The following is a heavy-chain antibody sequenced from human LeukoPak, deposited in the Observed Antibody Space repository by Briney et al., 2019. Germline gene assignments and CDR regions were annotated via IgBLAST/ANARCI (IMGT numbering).Heavy chain of an antibody. CDR2: ISSSSSYI. CDR3: ARGYSNYGYAFDI. CDR1: GFTFSSNS. D-gene: IGHD4-11*01. V-gene: IGHV3-21*01. Sequence: GGSLRLSCAASGFTFSSNSMNWVRQAPGKGLEWVSSISSSSSYIYYADSVKGRFTISRDNAKNSLYLQMNSLRVEDTAVYYCARGYSNYGYAFDIWGQGTMVTVSS. J-gene: IGHJ3*02.